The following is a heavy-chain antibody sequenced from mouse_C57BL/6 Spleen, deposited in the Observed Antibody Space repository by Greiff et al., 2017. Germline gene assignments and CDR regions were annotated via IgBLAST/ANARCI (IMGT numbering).Heavy chain of an antibody. CDR3: ASARGSYGNPFAD. D-gene: IGHD2-1*01. Sequence: QVQLQQPGAELVRPGSSVKLSCKASGYTFTSYWMHWVKQRPIQGLEWIGNIDPSDSETHYNQKFKDKATLTVDKSSSTAYMQLSSLTSEDSAVYYCASARGSYGNPFADWGQGTLVTVSA. CDR2: IDPSDSET. V-gene: IGHV1-52*01. CDR1: GYTFTSYW. J-gene: IGHJ3*01.